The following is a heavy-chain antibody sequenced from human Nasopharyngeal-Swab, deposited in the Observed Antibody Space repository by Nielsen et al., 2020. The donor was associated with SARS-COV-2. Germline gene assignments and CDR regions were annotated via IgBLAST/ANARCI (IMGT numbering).Heavy chain of an antibody. J-gene: IGHJ6*03. Sequence: LRLSCTVSGGSISSGSHYWSWIRQPAGKGLEWIGRIYTSGSTNCNPSLKSRVTISVDTSKNQFSLKLSSVTAADTAVYYCARGLRGVTTYYYYYYMDVWGKGTTVTVSS. CDR3: ARGLRGVTTYYYYYYMDV. D-gene: IGHD4-17*01. V-gene: IGHV4-61*02. CDR2: IYTSGST. CDR1: GGSISSGSHY.